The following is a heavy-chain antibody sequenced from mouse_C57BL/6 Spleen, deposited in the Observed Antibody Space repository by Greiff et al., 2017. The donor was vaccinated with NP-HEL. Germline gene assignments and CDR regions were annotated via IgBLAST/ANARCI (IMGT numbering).Heavy chain of an antibody. J-gene: IGHJ4*01. CDR3: ARVETAQATYAMDY. CDR2: ISDGGSYT. Sequence: EVHLVESGGGLVKPGGSLKLSCAASGFTFSSYAMSWVRQTPEKRLEWVATISDGGSYTYYPDNVKGRFTISRDNAKNNLYLQMSHLKSEDTAMYYCARVETAQATYAMDYWGQGTSVTVSS. V-gene: IGHV5-4*01. D-gene: IGHD3-2*02. CDR1: GFTFSSYA.